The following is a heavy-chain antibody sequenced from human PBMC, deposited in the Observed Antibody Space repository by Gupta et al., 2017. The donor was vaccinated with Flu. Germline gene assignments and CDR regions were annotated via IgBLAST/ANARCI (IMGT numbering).Heavy chain of an antibody. CDR3: ARFPNNWRAFDF. CDR2: ISYIGQT. V-gene: IGHV4-39*01. J-gene: IGHJ3*01. CDR1: YN. Sequence: YNWGWVRQPPGKGPEWIATISYIGQTFYNPSLKSRVTISIDTSKNQFSLRLRSVTAAETAVYFCARFPNNWRAFDFWGQGTGVTVSS.